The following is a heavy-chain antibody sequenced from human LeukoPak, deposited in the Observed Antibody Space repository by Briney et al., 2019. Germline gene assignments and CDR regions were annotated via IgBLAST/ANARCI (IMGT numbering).Heavy chain of an antibody. V-gene: IGHV1-18*01. Sequence: GGSVKVSCQASCFTFSSYGISWGGQGPGQGAEWVGWISAYNGNTNYAQKLQGRVTMTTDTSTSTAYMELRSLRSDGTAVYYCARELITFGGVIAKFGYWGQGTLVTVSS. CDR2: ISAYNGNT. CDR1: CFTFSSYG. D-gene: IGHD3-16*02. J-gene: IGHJ4*02. CDR3: ARELITFGGVIAKFGY.